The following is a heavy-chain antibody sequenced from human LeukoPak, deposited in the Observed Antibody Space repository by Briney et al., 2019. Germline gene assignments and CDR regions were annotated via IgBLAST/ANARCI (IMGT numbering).Heavy chain of an antibody. J-gene: IGHJ3*02. CDR2: IYTSGST. CDR1: GGSISSGSYY. V-gene: IGHV4-61*02. CDR3: ARHQYYYDSSGPWDI. D-gene: IGHD3-22*01. Sequence: PSETLSLTCTVSGGSISSGSYYWSWIRQPAGKGLEWIGRIYTSGSTNYNPSLKSRVTISVDTSKNQFSLKLSSVTAADTAVYYCARHQYYYDSSGPWDIWGQGTMVTVSS.